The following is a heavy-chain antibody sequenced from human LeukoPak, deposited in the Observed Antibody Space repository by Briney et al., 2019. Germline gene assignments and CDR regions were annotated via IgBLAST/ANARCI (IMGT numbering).Heavy chain of an antibody. CDR1: GYTFTGHY. V-gene: IGHV1-2*02. D-gene: IGHD2-15*01. Sequence: ASVKVSCKASGYTFTGHYMHWVRQAPGQGLEWMGWINPKNAGTNYAQKFQGRVTMTRDTSTGTVYMELSRLRSDDTAVYYCARAIRSLLRQAYCSGGSCRIPYYYYYMDVWGKGTTVTVSS. CDR2: INPKNAGT. CDR3: ARAIRSLLRQAYCSGGSCRIPYYYYYMDV. J-gene: IGHJ6*03.